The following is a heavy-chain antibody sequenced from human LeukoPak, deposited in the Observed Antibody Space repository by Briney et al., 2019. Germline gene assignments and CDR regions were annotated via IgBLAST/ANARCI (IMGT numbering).Heavy chain of an antibody. CDR3: ARDSYSSGWHGAFDI. J-gene: IGHJ3*02. V-gene: IGHV4-61*02. CDR2: IYTSGST. Sequence: SETLSLTCSVSGGSISSGRYYWTWIRQPAGKGLEWIGRIYTSGSTNYNPSLKSRVTISVDTSKNQFSLKLSSVTAADTAVYYCARDSYSSGWHGAFDIWGQGTMVTVSS. CDR1: GGSISSGRYY. D-gene: IGHD6-19*01.